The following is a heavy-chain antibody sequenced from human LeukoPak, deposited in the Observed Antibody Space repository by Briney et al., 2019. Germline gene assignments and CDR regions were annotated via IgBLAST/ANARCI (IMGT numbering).Heavy chain of an antibody. CDR3: ASTRGDAFDI. J-gene: IGHJ3*02. CDR1: GGSISSGGYS. V-gene: IGHV4-30-2*01. D-gene: IGHD1-26*01. Sequence: PSETLSLTCAVSGGSISSGGYSWSWIRQPPGKGLEWIGYIYHSGSTYYNPSLKSRVTISVDRSKNQFSLKLSSVTAADTAVYYCASTRGDAFDIWGQGTMVTVSS. CDR2: IYHSGST.